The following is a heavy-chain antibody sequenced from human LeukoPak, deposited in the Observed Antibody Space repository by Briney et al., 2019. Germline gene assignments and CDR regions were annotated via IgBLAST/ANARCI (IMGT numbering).Heavy chain of an antibody. CDR1: GGSISSSNW. CDR3: ARVYGDYGSGYNWFDP. D-gene: IGHD3-10*01. CDR2: IYHSGST. Sequence: SGTPSLTYAVSGGSISSSNWWSWVRQPPGKGLEWIGEIYHSGSTNYNPSLKSRVTISVDKSKNQFSLKLSSVTAADTAVYYCARVYGDYGSGYNWFDPWGQGTLVTVSS. V-gene: IGHV4-4*02. J-gene: IGHJ5*02.